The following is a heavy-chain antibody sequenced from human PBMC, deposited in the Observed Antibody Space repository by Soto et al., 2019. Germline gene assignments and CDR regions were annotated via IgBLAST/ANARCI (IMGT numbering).Heavy chain of an antibody. V-gene: IGHV4-30-4*01. D-gene: IGHD4-17*01. Sequence: QVQLQESGPGLVKPSQTLSLTCTVSGGSISSGDYYWSWIRQPPGKGLEWIGYIYYSGSTYYTPSLQSLVTISVATSKNQLSLKLSSVTAADTAVYSCAQQYGDYVECWFDPWGQGTLVTVSS. CDR1: GGSISSGDYY. CDR3: AQQYGDYVECWFDP. CDR2: IYYSGST. J-gene: IGHJ5*02.